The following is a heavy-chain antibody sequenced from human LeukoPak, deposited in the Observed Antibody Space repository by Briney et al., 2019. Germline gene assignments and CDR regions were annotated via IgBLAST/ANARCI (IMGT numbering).Heavy chain of an antibody. D-gene: IGHD1-26*01. V-gene: IGHV3-21*01. CDR2: ISSSSIHV. CDR1: GFSFGTYS. CDR3: ARPVGTTVSVDY. J-gene: IGHJ4*02. Sequence: GGSLRLSCAGSGFSFGTYSMNWVRQAPGKGLEWVSSISSSSIHVNYADSVKGRFTISRDNAKNSLYLRMNSLRAEDTAVYYCARPVGTTVSVDYWGQGTLVTVSS.